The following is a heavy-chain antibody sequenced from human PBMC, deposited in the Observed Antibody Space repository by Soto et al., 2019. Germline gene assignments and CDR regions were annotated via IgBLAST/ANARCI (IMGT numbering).Heavy chain of an antibody. Sequence: QVQLQESGPGLVKPSGTLSLTCAVSSGSISSSNWWSWVRQPPGKGLEWIGEIYHSGSTNYNPSLKSRVTISVDKSKNQFSLKLSSVTAADTAVYYCAREGGAFAGSGGSCFSDWGQGTLVTVSS. CDR3: AREGGAFAGSGGSCFSD. CDR2: IYHSGST. J-gene: IGHJ4*02. V-gene: IGHV4-4*02. CDR1: SGSISSSNW. D-gene: IGHD2-15*01.